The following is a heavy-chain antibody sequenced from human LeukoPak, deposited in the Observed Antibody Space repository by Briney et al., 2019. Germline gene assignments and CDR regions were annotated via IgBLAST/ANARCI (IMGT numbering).Heavy chain of an antibody. Sequence: LETLSLTCTVSGGSISSSSYYWGWFRQPPGKGLEWIGSIYYSGSTYYNPSLKSRVTISVDTSKNQFSLKLSSVTAADTAVYYCARHERSSWFDYWGQGTLVTVSS. V-gene: IGHV4-39*01. CDR1: GGSISSSSYY. CDR3: ARHERSSWFDY. J-gene: IGHJ4*02. CDR2: IYYSGST. D-gene: IGHD6-13*01.